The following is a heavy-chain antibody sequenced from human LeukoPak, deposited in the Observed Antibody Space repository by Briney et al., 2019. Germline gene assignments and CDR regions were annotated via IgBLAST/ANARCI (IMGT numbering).Heavy chain of an antibody. D-gene: IGHD6-19*01. CDR1: GFTFDDYA. CDR3: AKGGQWLVLIDY. V-gene: IGHV3-9*01. J-gene: IGHJ4*02. Sequence: GGSLRLSCAASGFTFDDYAMHWVRQAPGKGLEWVSGISWNSGSIGYADSVKGRFTISRDNAKNSLYLQMNSLRAEDTAVYYCAKGGQWLVLIDYRGQGTLVTVSS. CDR2: ISWNSGSI.